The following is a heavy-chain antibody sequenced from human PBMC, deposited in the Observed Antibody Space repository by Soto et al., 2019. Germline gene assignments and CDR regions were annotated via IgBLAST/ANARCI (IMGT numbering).Heavy chain of an antibody. D-gene: IGHD3-10*01. J-gene: IGHJ4*02. Sequence: GGSLRLSCVASGFTFSSYAMSWVRQAPGKGLEWVTAISGSGSKRYYADHVKGRFTISRDHAKNTLFLQMNSLRAEDTAIYYCAKKVNSGPGSQYFDYWGQGTLVTVSS. V-gene: IGHV3-23*01. CDR3: AKKVNSGPGSQYFDY. CDR2: ISGSGSKR. CDR1: GFTFSSYA.